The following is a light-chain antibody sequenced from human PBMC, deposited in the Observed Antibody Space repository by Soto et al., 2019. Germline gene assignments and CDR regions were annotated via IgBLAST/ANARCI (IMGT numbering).Light chain of an antibody. Sequence: SPGTLSLSPGERATLACRASQSVRSSYLAWYQQKPGQAPRLLIYGASFRATGIPARFSGRGSGTDFTLSISRLETEDFAVYYCQQYVTSPRTFG. CDR2: GAS. CDR1: QSVRSSY. CDR3: QQYVTSPRT. J-gene: IGKJ1*01. V-gene: IGKV3-20*01.